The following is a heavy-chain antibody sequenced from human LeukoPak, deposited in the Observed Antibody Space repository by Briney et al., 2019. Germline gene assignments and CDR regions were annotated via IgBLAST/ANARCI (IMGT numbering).Heavy chain of an antibody. V-gene: IGHV4-38-2*01. CDR2: IHHSGTT. CDR3: ARRLGVITRDAYDI. D-gene: IGHD3-3*01. J-gene: IGHJ3*02. Sequence: PSETLSLTCAVPGYSISSGYHWGWIRQPPGKGLEWIGYIHHSGTTDYNPSLKSRVIILVDTTKNQFSLKVGSLTAADTAVYYCARRLGVITRDAYDIWGQGTMVIVSS. CDR1: GYSISSGYH.